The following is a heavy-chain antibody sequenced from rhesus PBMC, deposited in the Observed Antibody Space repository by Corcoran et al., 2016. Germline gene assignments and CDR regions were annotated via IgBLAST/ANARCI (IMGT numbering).Heavy chain of an antibody. Sequence: QVQLQESGPGLVKPSETLSLTCAVSGGSISSGYYYWSWIRQPPGKGLEWIGYITSIGTPTYNPSLKVRFPISRSTSKNQFSLKLSSVTAADTAVYYCARDQGIAAARGSLDVWGRGVLVTVSS. CDR2: ITSIGTP. D-gene: IGHD6-25*01. CDR1: GGSISSGYYY. J-gene: IGHJ5-2*02. CDR3: ARDQGIAAARGSLDV. V-gene: IGHV4-122*02.